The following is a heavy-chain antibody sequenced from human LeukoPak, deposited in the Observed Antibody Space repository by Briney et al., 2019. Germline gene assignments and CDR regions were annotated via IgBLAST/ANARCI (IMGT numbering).Heavy chain of an antibody. J-gene: IGHJ4*02. CDR1: GGSITNYY. CDR2: IYYSGST. CDR3: ARAAQNWNNAPYFDY. D-gene: IGHD1/OR15-1a*01. V-gene: IGHV4-59*08. Sequence: SETLSLTCTVSGGSITNYYWSWIRQPPGKGLEWIGYIYYSGSTKYNPSLGGRVTMSLDTSQNQFSLRLSSVTAADTAVYYCARAAQNWNNAPYFDYWGQGTLVTVSS.